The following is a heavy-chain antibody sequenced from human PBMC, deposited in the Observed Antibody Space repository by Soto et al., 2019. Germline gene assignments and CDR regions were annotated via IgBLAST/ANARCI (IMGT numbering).Heavy chain of an antibody. CDR1: GYNFTSYW. J-gene: IGHJ5*02. D-gene: IGHD2-2*01. V-gene: IGHV5-51*01. CDR3: ARGYCTTTICDPWFDP. CDR2: IYPGDSDT. Sequence: GESLKISGTGVGYNFTSYWIGWVRQMPGKGLEWMGIIYPGDSDTRYSPSFQGQVTISADKSITTAYLQWSSLKASDTAMYYCARGYCTTTICDPWFDPWGQGTLVTVSS.